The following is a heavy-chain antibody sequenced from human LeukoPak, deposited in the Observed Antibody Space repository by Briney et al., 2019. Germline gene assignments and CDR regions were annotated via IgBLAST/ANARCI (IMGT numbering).Heavy chain of an antibody. Sequence: GGSLRLSCAASGFTFSSYGMHWVRQAPGKGLEWVAFIRYDGSNKYYADSVKGRFTISRDNSKNTLYLQMNSLRAEDTAVYYCAKGGIVVVPAAIKNWFDPWGQGTLVTVSS. V-gene: IGHV3-30*02. J-gene: IGHJ5*02. CDR1: GFTFSSYG. CDR2: IRYDGSNK. CDR3: AKGGIVVVPAAIKNWFDP. D-gene: IGHD2-2*02.